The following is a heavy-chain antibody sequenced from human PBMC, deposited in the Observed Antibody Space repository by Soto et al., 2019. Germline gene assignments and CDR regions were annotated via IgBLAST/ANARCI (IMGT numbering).Heavy chain of an antibody. CDR2: ISYEGTKK. D-gene: IGHD6-25*01. V-gene: IGHV3-30-3*01. J-gene: IGHJ6*02. Sequence: LSLSDGVARFTICSYAIYWVTPAPGQRVEWVAVISYEGTKKYCADPVKGRFSISRDQSSNSLYMKMNSLRAEHTPVYYWAKEQRFAPVVYGMDAWGQATTVTGS. CDR3: AKEQRFAPVVYGMDA. CDR1: RFTICSYA.